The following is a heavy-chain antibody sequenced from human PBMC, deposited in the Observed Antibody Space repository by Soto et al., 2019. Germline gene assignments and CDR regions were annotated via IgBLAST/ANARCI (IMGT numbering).Heavy chain of an antibody. D-gene: IGHD2-2*01. V-gene: IGHV4-34*01. CDR3: ARICSSASCSPSYGMDV. CDR1: DGSFSGYY. J-gene: IGHJ6*02. CDR2: INHSGRT. Sequence: QVQLQQWGAGLLKPSETLSLTCAVYDGSFSGYYWSWIRQPPGRGLEWIGEINHSGRTNYNPSLKSRVTISIDVSKKQFSLKERSVTAADTAVYYCARICSSASCSPSYGMDVWGQGTTVTVSS.